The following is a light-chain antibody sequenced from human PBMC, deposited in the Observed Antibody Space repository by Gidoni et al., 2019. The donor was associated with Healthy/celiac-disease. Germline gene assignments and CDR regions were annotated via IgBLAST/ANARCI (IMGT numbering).Light chain of an antibody. J-gene: IGKJ2*01. CDR3: QQYNNWTPMYT. CDR2: GAS. Sequence: IVTPQSPATLSVSPGECATLSCRASQSVSSNLAWDQQKPGQAPRLLIYGASTRATGIPARFSGSGSGTEFTLTISSLQSEDFEVYYCQQYNNWTPMYTFGQGTKLEIK. CDR1: QSVSSN. V-gene: IGKV3-15*01.